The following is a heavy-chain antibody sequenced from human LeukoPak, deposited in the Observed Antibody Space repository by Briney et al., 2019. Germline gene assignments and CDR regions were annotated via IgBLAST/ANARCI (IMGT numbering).Heavy chain of an antibody. CDR3: ARGGHGYNYFDY. J-gene: IGHJ4*02. CDR2: IRYDGSNK. V-gene: IGHV3-30*02. Sequence: GGSLRLSCAASGFTFSSYGMHWVRQAPGKGLEGVAFIRYDGSNKYYADPVKGRFTISRDNSKNTLYLKMNSLRAEDTAVYYCARGGHGYNYFDYWGQGSLVTVSS. D-gene: IGHD5-24*01. CDR1: GFTFSSYG.